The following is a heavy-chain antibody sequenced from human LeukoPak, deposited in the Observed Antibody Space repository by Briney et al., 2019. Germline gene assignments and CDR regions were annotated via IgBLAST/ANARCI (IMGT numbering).Heavy chain of an antibody. J-gene: IGHJ6*03. D-gene: IGHD3-22*01. CDR3: ARGSGFQYRGITTNYYMDV. CDR2: IDPKSGGT. V-gene: IGHV1-2*02. Sequence: GESLKISCKGSGYSFTSYWIGWVRQAPGQGLEWMGWIDPKSGGTSFAQKIQGSVTMTRDPSISTAYIELSRLKYDDTAVYYCARGSGFQYRGITTNYYMDVWGKGTTVTVSS. CDR1: GYSFTSYW.